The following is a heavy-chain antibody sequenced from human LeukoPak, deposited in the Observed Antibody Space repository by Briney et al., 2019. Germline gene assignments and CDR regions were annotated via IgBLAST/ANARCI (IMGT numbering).Heavy chain of an antibody. D-gene: IGHD5-12*01. CDR3: AKCGYTGCHLIDF. J-gene: IGHJ4*02. CDR2: IYSGGST. Sequence: GGSLRLSCAASGFTVSSNYMSWVRQAPGKGLEWVSVIYSGGSTYYADSVKGRFTISRDNSKNTLYLQMNSLRADDTAVYYCAKCGYTGCHLIDFWGQGTLVTVSS. V-gene: IGHV3-66*01. CDR1: GFTVSSNY.